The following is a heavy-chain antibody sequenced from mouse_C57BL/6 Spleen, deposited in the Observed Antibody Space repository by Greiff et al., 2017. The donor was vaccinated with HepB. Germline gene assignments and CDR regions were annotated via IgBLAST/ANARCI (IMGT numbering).Heavy chain of an antibody. J-gene: IGHJ1*03. CDR1: EYEFPSHD. V-gene: IGHV5-2*01. CDR2: INSDGGST. D-gene: IGHD2-3*01. CDR3: ARQKGWLLPYWYFDV. Sequence: EVQGVESGGGLVQPGESLQLSCESNEYEFPSHDLSWVRKTPEKRLELVAAINSDGGSTYYPDTMERRFIISRDNTKKTLYLQMSSLRSEDTALYYCARQKGWLLPYWYFDVWGTGTTVTVSS.